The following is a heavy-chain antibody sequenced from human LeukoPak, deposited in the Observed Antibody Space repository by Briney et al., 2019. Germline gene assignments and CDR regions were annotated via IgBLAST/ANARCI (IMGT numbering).Heavy chain of an antibody. Sequence: GGSLRLSCAASGFTFSSYSMNWVRQAPGKGLEWVSYISSSSTIYYADSVKGRFTISRDNAKNSLYLQMNSLRAEDTAVYYCARDGGYGSGSYYSFDYWGQGTLVTVSS. D-gene: IGHD3-10*01. J-gene: IGHJ4*02. CDR2: ISSSSTI. CDR1: GFTFSSYS. CDR3: ARDGGYGSGSYYSFDY. V-gene: IGHV3-48*04.